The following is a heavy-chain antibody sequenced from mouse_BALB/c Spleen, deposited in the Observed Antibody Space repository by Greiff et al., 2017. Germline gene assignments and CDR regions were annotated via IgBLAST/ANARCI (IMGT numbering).Heavy chain of an antibody. J-gene: IGHJ3*01. V-gene: IGHV3-6*02. CDR1: GYSITSGYY. Sequence: EVQLVESGPGLVKPSQSLSLTCSVTGYSITSGYYWNWIRQFPGNKLEWMGYISYDGSNNYNPSLKNRISITRDTSKNQFFLKLNSVTTEDTATYYCARGGYYGNYEGPWFAYWGQGTLVTVSA. CDR2: ISYDGSN. CDR3: ARGGYYGNYEGPWFAY. D-gene: IGHD2-1*01.